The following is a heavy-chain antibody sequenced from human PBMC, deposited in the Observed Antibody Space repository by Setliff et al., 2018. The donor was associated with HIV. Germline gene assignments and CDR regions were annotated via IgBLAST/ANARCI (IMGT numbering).Heavy chain of an antibody. J-gene: IGHJ4*02. Sequence: ASVKVSCKASGYTFTSYDISWVRQAPGQGLEWMAWINAVNGNTKYSQKFQGRVTMTTDTSTNTAYMELRRLRSDDTAVYYCARDGFRAGYSSGWSDYWGQGTLVTVSS. D-gene: IGHD6-19*01. CDR3: ARDGFRAGYSSGWSDY. CDR2: INAVNGNT. V-gene: IGHV1-18*01. CDR1: GYTFTSYD.